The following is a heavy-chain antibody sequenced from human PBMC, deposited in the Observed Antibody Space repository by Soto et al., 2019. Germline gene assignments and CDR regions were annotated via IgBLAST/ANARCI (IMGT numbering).Heavy chain of an antibody. CDR1: GFTFSSYA. D-gene: IGHD2-2*01. CDR2: ISGSGGST. Sequence: GGSLRLSCAASGFTFSSYAMSWVRQAPGKGLEWVSAISGSGGSTYYADSVKGRFTISRDNSKNTLYLQMNSLRAEDTAVYYCAKAGVVVRAARYYYYYYMDVWGKGTTVTVSS. CDR3: AKAGVVVRAARYYYYYYMDV. J-gene: IGHJ6*03. V-gene: IGHV3-23*01.